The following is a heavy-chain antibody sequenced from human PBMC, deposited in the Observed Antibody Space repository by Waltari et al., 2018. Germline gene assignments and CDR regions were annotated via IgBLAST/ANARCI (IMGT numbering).Heavy chain of an antibody. CDR3: AKQGEY. V-gene: IGHV3-30-3*02. CDR1: GFPFSYYA. D-gene: IGHD3-10*01. CDR2: ISYDGSKK. Sequence: QAQLVESGGGVVQPGRSLRLSCAASGFPFSYYAMHWARQAPGKGLEWGAVISYDGSKKDYANSVTGRFTISRDNSKNTLYLQMNSLNSEDTAVYFCAKQGEYWGQGTLVTVSS. J-gene: IGHJ4*02.